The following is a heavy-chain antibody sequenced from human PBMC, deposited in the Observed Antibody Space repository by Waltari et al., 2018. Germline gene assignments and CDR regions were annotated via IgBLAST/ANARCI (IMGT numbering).Heavy chain of an antibody. CDR3: ARAPGAMVGY. J-gene: IGHJ4*02. V-gene: IGHV3-21*01. Sequence: EVQLVESGGGLVKPGGSLRLSCAASGFTFSSYSMNWVRQAPGKGLGWVSSISSSSSYIYYADSVKGRFTISRDNAKNSLYLQMNSLRAEDTAVYYCARAPGAMVGYWGQGTLVTVSS. D-gene: IGHD5-18*01. CDR2: ISSSSSYI. CDR1: GFTFSSYS.